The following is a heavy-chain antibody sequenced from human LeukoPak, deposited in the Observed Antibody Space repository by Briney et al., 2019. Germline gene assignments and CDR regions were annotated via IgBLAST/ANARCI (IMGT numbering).Heavy chain of an antibody. V-gene: IGHV4-39*01. D-gene: IGHD4-23*01. CDR2: IYYSGST. CDR1: GGSISSSSYY. J-gene: IGHJ4*02. CDR3: ARTKRYAGKIWFDY. Sequence: PSETLSLTCTVSGGSISSSSYYWGWIRQPPGKGLEWIGSIYYSGSTYYNPSLKSRVTISVDTSKNQFSLKLSSVTAADTAVYYCARTKRYAGKIWFDYWGQGTLVTVSS.